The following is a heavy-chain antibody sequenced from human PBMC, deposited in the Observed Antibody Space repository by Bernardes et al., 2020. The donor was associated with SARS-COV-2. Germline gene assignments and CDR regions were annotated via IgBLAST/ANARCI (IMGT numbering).Heavy chain of an antibody. CDR3: ARERLGNCGGDCYFYYFDY. CDR1: GGSVSSGSYY. D-gene: IGHD2-21*01. CDR2: IYYSGST. J-gene: IGHJ4*02. V-gene: IGHV4-61*01. Sequence: ETLSLTCTVSGGSVSSGSYYWSWIRQPPGKGLEWIGYIYYSGSTNYNPSLKSRVTISVDTSKNQFSLKLSSVTAADTAVYYCARERLGNCGGDCYFYYFDYWGQGTLVTVSS.